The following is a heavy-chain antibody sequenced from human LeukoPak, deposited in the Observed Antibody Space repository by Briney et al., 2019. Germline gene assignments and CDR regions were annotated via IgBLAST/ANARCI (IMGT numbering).Heavy chain of an antibody. V-gene: IGHV3-74*01. D-gene: IGHD2-2*01. Sequence: GGSLRLSCAASGFTFSSYWMHWVRQAPGKGLVWISHINTAGTDTTYADSVKGRFTISRDNSKNTLYLQMSSLRAEDTAIYYCAKDRPPGYCSSTSCPGENWFDPWGQGTLVTVSS. CDR1: GFTFSSYW. J-gene: IGHJ5*02. CDR2: INTAGTDT. CDR3: AKDRPPGYCSSTSCPGENWFDP.